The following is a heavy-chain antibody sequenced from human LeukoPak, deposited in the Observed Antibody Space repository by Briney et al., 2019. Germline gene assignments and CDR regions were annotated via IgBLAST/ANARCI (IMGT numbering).Heavy chain of an antibody. CDR2: IDYSGST. D-gene: IGHD3-9*01. J-gene: IGHJ4*02. CDR1: GGSISSSGYY. Sequence: SETLSLTCIVSGGSISSSGYYWGWIRQPPGRGLEWMGSIDYSGSTYIPSLKSRLTIDTSKNQFSLKLSSVTAADTAVYYCARDKGHFDVDYWGQGTLVTVSS. V-gene: IGHV4-39*07. CDR3: ARDKGHFDVDY.